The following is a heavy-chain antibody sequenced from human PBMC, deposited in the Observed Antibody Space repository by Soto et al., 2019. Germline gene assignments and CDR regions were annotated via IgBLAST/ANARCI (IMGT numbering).Heavy chain of an antibody. CDR3: AGVDCGGGTCYSGGVDY. CDR1: GASFYNFA. D-gene: IGHD2-15*01. CDR2: LTPVFRTA. J-gene: IGHJ4*02. V-gene: IGHV1-69*01. Sequence: QVDLVQSGAEVKKPGSSVTVSCKASGASFYNFALYWVRQVPGQGLEWVGGLTPVFRTANYSQKFQGRVTITADESTTTAYMELSNLRSDDTAVFYCAGVDCGGGTCYSGGVDYWGQGTLVTVSS.